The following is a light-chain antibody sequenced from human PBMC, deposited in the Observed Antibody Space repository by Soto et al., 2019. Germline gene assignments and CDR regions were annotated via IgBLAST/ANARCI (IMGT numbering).Light chain of an antibody. CDR1: QTVSSN. Sequence: EIVMTQSPATLSVSPGERATLSCRASQTVSSNLAWYQQKPGQAPRLLIYGASTRATGIPARFSGSGSGTEITLTISSLQSEDFEVYYCQQYNNWPPAFGQGTRLEIK. CDR2: GAS. J-gene: IGKJ5*01. CDR3: QQYNNWPPA. V-gene: IGKV3D-15*01.